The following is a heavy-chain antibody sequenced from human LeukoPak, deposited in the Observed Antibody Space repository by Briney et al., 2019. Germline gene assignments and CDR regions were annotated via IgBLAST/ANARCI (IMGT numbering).Heavy chain of an antibody. Sequence: GRSLRLSRAASGFTFSSYAMHWVRQAPGKGLEWVAVISYDGSNKYYADSVKGRFTISRDNSKNTLYLQMNSLRAEDTAVYYCARDTIIAAAGTISYYYYYMDVWGKGTTVTVSS. CDR3: ARDTIIAAAGTISYYYYYMDV. D-gene: IGHD6-13*01. CDR2: ISYDGSNK. J-gene: IGHJ6*03. CDR1: GFTFSSYA. V-gene: IGHV3-30*04.